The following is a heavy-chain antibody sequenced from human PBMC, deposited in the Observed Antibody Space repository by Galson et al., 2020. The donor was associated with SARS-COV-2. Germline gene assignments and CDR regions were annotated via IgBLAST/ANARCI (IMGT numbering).Heavy chain of an antibody. V-gene: IGHV3-23*01. CDR1: GFTFSSYA. D-gene: IGHD2-15*01. Sequence: GESLKISCAASGFTFSSYAMSWVRQAPGKGLEWVSAISGSGGSTYYADSVKGRFTISRDNSKNTLYLQMNSLRAEDTAVYYCAKEVDIVVVVAAFDYWGQGTLVTVFS. CDR3: AKEVDIVVVVAAFDY. CDR2: ISGSGGST. J-gene: IGHJ4*02.